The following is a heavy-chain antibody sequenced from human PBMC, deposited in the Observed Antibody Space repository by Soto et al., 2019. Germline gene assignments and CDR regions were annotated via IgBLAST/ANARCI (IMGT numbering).Heavy chain of an antibody. CDR1: GDSISSGDYY. CDR3: AREGYYYGSGSFYHWFDP. CDR2: IYYSGGT. J-gene: IGHJ5*02. V-gene: IGHV4-30-4*01. D-gene: IGHD3-10*01. Sequence: PSETLSLTCTVSGDSISSGDYYWSWIRQPPGKGLEWIGYIYYSGGTYYNSSFKSRVTISVDTSKNQFSLKLSSVTAADTAVYYCAREGYYYGSGSFYHWFDPWGQGTLVTVSS.